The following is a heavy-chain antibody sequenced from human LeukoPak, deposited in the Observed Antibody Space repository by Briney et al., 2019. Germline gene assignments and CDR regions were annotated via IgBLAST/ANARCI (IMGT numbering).Heavy chain of an antibody. J-gene: IGHJ4*02. Sequence: GGSLRLSCAVSGFTFSSYSMNWVRRAPGKGLEWVSYIGSSVSTRYYADSVKGRFTISRDNGKHSLYLRMNSLRAEDTAAYYCAREGSDFWSGYSNGYFDYWGQGTLVTVSS. V-gene: IGHV3-48*01. CDR1: GFTFSSYS. CDR3: AREGSDFWSGYSNGYFDY. CDR2: IGSSVSTR. D-gene: IGHD3-3*01.